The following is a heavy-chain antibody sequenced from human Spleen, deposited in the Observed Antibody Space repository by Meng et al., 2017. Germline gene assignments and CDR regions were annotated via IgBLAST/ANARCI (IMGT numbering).Heavy chain of an antibody. D-gene: IGHD1-14*01. Sequence: QAQLVKAGAEVKTPGASFKVSCKASGYTFNSYGISWVRQAPGQGLEWMGWINAYNGDTNYAQKLQGRVTMTTDTSTSTAYMELRSLTSDDTAVYYCARLFTGNWFDPWGQGTLVTVSS. CDR2: INAYNGDT. J-gene: IGHJ5*02. V-gene: IGHV1-18*01. CDR1: GYTFNSYG. CDR3: ARLFTGNWFDP.